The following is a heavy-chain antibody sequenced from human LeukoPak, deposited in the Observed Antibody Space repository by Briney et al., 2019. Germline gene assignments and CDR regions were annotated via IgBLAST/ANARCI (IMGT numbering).Heavy chain of an antibody. D-gene: IGHD6-19*01. CDR2: ISPNSGGT. J-gene: IGHJ4*02. CDR1: GYTFTGYY. V-gene: IGHV1-2*02. Sequence: ASVKVSCKASGYTFTGYYIHWVRQAPGQGLEWMGWISPNSGGTSHAQIFRGRVTMTRDTSINTAYMELSSLRSDDTAVYYCARGGMARRIAVLNVYWGQGTLVTVSS. CDR3: ARGGMARRIAVLNVY.